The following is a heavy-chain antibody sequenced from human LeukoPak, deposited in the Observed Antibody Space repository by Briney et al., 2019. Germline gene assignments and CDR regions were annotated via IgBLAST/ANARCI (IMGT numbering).Heavy chain of an antibody. D-gene: IGHD1-26*01. CDR1: GYTFTSYA. Sequence: ASVNVSCKASGYTFTSYAMHWVRQAPGQRLEWMGWSNAGNGNTKYSQEFQGRVTITRDTSASTAYMELSSLRSEDMAVYYCARALGGSFDFDYWGQGTLVTVSS. CDR2: SNAGNGNT. J-gene: IGHJ4*02. V-gene: IGHV1-3*02. CDR3: ARALGGSFDFDY.